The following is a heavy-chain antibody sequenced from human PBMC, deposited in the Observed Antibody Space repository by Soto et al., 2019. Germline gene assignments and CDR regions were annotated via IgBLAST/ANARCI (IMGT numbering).Heavy chain of an antibody. Sequence: QVPLVQSGAEVKKPGASVKVSCKASGYTFTSYGISWVRQAPGQGLEWMGWISAYNGNTNYAQKLQGRVTMTTDTSTSTAYMELRSLRSDDTAVYYCARVKYSPPYYYCSGMDVWGQGTTVTVS. CDR3: ARVKYSPPYYYCSGMDV. J-gene: IGHJ6*02. CDR1: GYTFTSYG. V-gene: IGHV1-18*01. CDR2: ISAYNGNT. D-gene: IGHD5-18*01.